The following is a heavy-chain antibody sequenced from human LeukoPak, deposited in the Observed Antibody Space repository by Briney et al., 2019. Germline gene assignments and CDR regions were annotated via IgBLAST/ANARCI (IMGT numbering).Heavy chain of an antibody. V-gene: IGHV4-30-2*01. Sequence: PSETLSLTCAVSGGSISSGGYSWSWIRQPPGKGLEWIGYIYHSGSTYYNPSLKSRVTISVDRSKNQFSLNLRSVTAADTAVYYCARHDSSGYFLDHWGHGTLVTASS. J-gene: IGHJ4*01. CDR1: GGSISSGGYS. CDR2: IYHSGST. D-gene: IGHD3-22*01. CDR3: ARHDSSGYFLDH.